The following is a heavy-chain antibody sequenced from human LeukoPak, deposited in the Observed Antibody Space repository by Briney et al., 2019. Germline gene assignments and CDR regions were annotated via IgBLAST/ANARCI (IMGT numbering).Heavy chain of an antibody. J-gene: IGHJ4*02. D-gene: IGHD3-3*01. CDR2: IIPIFGTA. V-gene: IGHV1-69*05. Sequence: GASVKVSCKASGYTFTSYGISWVRQAPGQGLEWMGRIIPIFGTANYAQKFQGRVTITTDESTSTAYMELSSLRSEDTAVYYCARHPNYDFWSGYFLRWGQGTLVTVSS. CDR3: ARHPNYDFWSGYFLR. CDR1: GYTFTSYG.